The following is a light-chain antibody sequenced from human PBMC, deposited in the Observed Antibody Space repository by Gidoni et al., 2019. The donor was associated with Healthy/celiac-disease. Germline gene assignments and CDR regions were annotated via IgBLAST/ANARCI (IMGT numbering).Light chain of an antibody. CDR3: LQDYNYSWT. CDR2: AAS. V-gene: IGKV1-6*01. J-gene: IGKJ1*01. CDR1: QGIRND. Sequence: AIQMTPSPSSLSASVGDRVTITCRASQGIRNDLGWYQQKPGKAPKLLIYAASSLQSGVPSRFSGSGSGTDFTLTISSLQPEDFATYYCLQDYNYSWTFGQGTKVEIK.